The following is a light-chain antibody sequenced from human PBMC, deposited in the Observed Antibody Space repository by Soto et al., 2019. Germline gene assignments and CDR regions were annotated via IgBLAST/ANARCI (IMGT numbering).Light chain of an antibody. CDR1: SSDFGYYNY. V-gene: IGLV2-14*01. J-gene: IGLJ2*01. CDR3: SSYTNTNTPVL. CDR2: EVS. Sequence: QSVLTQPASVSGSPGQSITISCTGTSSDFGYYNYVSWYQQLPGKAPKLMIFEVSNRPSGVSNRFSGSKSGNTASLTISGLQAEDEADYYCSSYTNTNTPVLFGGGTKLTVL.